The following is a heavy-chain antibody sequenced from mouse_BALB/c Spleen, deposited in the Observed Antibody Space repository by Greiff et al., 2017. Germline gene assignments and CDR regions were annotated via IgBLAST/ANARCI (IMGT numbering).Heavy chain of an antibody. CDR1: GFSLTSYG. J-gene: IGHJ4*01. CDR3: ARRGYGSSYNAMDY. V-gene: IGHV2-9*02. Sequence: VKLMESGPGLVAPSQSLSITCTVSGFSLTSYGVHWVRQPPGKGLEWLGVIWAGGSTNYNSALMSRLSISKDNSKSQVFLKMNSLQTDDTAMYYCARRGYGSSYNAMDYWGQGTSVTVSS. D-gene: IGHD1-1*01. CDR2: IWAGGST.